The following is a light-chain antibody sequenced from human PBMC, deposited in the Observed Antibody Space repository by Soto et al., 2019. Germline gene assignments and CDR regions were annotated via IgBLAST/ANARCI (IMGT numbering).Light chain of an antibody. CDR3: QQYGSSPLT. Sequence: EIVLTQSPGTLSLSPGERATLSCRASQIVGGDTLAWFQQRPGQAPRLVIYAASIRASGIPDRFSGSGSGTDFTLTISRLEPEDFAVYYCQQYGSSPLTFGGGTKVDIK. V-gene: IGKV3-20*01. CDR1: QIVGGDT. CDR2: AAS. J-gene: IGKJ4*01.